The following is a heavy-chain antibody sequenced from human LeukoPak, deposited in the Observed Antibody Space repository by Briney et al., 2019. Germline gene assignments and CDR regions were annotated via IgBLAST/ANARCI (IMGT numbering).Heavy chain of an antibody. CDR2: MNPNSGDT. J-gene: IGHJ4*02. CDR3: ARDYLGLG. D-gene: IGHD3-10*01. V-gene: IGHV1-8*01. Sequence: GASVKVSCKASGYTFTNYNINWVRQATGQGLEWMGWMNPNSGDTDYAPKFQGRVTMTRNNSINEAYMELSGLRSGDTAVYYCARDYLGLGWGQGTLVTVSS. CDR1: GYTFTNYN.